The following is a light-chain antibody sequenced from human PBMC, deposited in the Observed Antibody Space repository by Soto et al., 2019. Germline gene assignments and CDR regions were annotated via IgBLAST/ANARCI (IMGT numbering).Light chain of an antibody. CDR1: QFISSW. CDR3: QQYYTYSPYT. J-gene: IGKJ2*01. Sequence: DIQMTQSPSTLSASVGDRVTITCRASQFISSWLAWYQQKPGKAPELLIYDASSLVSGVPSRFSGSGSGTQCILTISSLQPDDFATYYCQQYYTYSPYTFGQGTKLEIK. CDR2: DAS. V-gene: IGKV1-5*01.